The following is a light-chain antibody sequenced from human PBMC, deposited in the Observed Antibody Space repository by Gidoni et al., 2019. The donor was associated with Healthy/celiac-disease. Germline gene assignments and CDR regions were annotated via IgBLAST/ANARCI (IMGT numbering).Light chain of an antibody. CDR3: QQYESPLL. CDR1: QSVSSSY. Sequence: DIVFTQSPGTLSLSPGERATLSCRASQSVSSSYLAWYQQKPGQAPRLLIYGASTRATGITDRFSGSGSGTDFILTISRLEPEDFAVYYCQQYESPLLFGGGTKVESK. J-gene: IGKJ4*01. CDR2: GAS. V-gene: IGKV3-20*01.